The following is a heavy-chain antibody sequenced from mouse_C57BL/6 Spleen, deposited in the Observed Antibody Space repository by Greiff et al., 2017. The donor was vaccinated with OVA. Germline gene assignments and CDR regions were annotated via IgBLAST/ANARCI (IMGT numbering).Heavy chain of an antibody. CDR3: ARSWDYDVGFAY. CDR1: GFTFSSYG. J-gene: IGHJ3*01. CDR2: LSSGGSYT. D-gene: IGHD2-4*01. Sequence: EVKLVESGGDLVKPGGSLKLSCAASGFTFSSYGMSWVRQTPDKRLEWVATLSSGGSYTYYPDSVKGRFTISRDNAKNTLYLQMSSLKSEDTAMYYCARSWDYDVGFAYWGQGTLVTVSA. V-gene: IGHV5-6*01.